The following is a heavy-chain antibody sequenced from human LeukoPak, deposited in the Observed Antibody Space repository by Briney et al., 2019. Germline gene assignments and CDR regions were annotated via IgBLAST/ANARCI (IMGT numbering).Heavy chain of an antibody. Sequence: SETLSLTCAVYGGSFSGYYWSWIRQPPGKGLEWIGEINHSGSTNYNPSLKSRVTISVDTSKNQFSLKLSSVTAADTAVYYCARVKIANYYGSGSPVTWGQGTLVTVSS. CDR2: INHSGST. D-gene: IGHD3-10*01. J-gene: IGHJ4*02. CDR1: GGSFSGYY. V-gene: IGHV4-34*01. CDR3: ARVKIANYYGSGSPVT.